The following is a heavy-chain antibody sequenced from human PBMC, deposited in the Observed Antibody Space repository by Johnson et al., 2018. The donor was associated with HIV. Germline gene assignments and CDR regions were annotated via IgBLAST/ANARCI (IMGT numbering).Heavy chain of an antibody. CDR2: IYSRGGS. CDR3: ATYNFWSSYAFDI. V-gene: IGHV3-53*01. Sequence: VQLVESGGGLIQPGGSLKHSCAASGFTVSSNYMSWVRQAPGKGLEWVSVIYSRGGSYYVDSVRGRFTISRDNSKRMLYLQMDSLTAEDTAVYYCATYNFWSSYAFDIWGQGTTVTVSS. D-gene: IGHD3-3*01. J-gene: IGHJ3*02. CDR1: GFTVSSNY.